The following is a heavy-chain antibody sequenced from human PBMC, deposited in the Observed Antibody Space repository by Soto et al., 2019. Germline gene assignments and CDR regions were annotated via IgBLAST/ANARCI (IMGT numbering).Heavy chain of an antibody. V-gene: IGHV1-8*01. J-gene: IGHJ4*02. CDR1: GYTFTSYD. CDR3: ARALSMVRGVIIGY. CDR2: MNPNSGNT. Sequence: ASVKVSCKASGYTFTSYDINWVRQATGQGLEWMGWMNPNSGNTGYAQKFQGRVTMTRNTSISTAYMELSSLRSEDTAVYYCARALSMVRGVIIGYWGPGTPVTVSS. D-gene: IGHD3-10*01.